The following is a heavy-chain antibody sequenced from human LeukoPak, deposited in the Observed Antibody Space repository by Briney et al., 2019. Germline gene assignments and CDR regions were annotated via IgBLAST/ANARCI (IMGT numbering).Heavy chain of an antibody. CDR3: TKDLTDYHDYYTDV. CDR1: GFTFSNYA. V-gene: IGHV3-23*01. D-gene: IGHD2-21*02. J-gene: IGHJ6*03. Sequence: GGSLRLSCEASGFTFSNYAMAWVRQSPGKGLEWVSGITGSGGHTYYADSVKGRFTSSRDNSKNTLYLQMNSLRAEDTAVYYCTKDLTDYHDYYTDVWGKGTTVIVSS. CDR2: ITGSGGHT.